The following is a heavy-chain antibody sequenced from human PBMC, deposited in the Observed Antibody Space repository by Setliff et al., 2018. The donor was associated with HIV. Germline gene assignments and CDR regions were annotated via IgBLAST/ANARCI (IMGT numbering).Heavy chain of an antibody. D-gene: IGHD4-17*01. Sequence: PGGSLRLSCAASGFSLSYYRMNWVRQAPGKGLEWVANIEQDGSEKYYVDSVKGRFTISRDNTKNSLYLQMDSLRAEDTAVYYCARDPAYGAIDYWGQGTLVTAPQ. J-gene: IGHJ4*02. CDR1: GFSLSYYR. CDR3: ARDPAYGAIDY. V-gene: IGHV3-7*03. CDR2: IEQDGSEK.